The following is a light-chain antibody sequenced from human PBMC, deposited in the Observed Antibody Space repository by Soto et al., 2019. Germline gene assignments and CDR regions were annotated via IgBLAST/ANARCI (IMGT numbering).Light chain of an antibody. V-gene: IGKV3-20*01. CDR2: GAS. Sequence: DILLAQSPGTLSLSPAERATLSCRASQSVTNSFLAWYQQKPGQAPRLLIYGASRRATGIPDRFTGSGSGTDFTLTISRLEPEDFAVYYCQQYVRSPWAFGQGTKVDIK. J-gene: IGKJ1*01. CDR1: QSVTNSF. CDR3: QQYVRSPWA.